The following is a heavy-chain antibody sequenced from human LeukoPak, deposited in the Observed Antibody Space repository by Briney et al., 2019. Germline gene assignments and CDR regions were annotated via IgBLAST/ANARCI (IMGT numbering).Heavy chain of an antibody. Sequence: GASVTVSCTSSVGTLNIHAVSWVRQAPGQGHGWMGGIIIISPTANNAQKFQDRVTITMDEFTTYMEVSTLRSEDTAVYYCATGRVSDTTLVSWFDTWGQGAMVTVSS. CDR2: IIIISPTA. D-gene: IGHD5-18*01. CDR3: ATGRVSDTTLVSWFDT. V-gene: IGHV1-69*05. J-gene: IGHJ5*02. CDR1: VGTLNIHA.